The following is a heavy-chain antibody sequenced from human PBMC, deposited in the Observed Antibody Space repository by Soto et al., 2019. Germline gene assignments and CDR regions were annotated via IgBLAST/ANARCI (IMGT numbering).Heavy chain of an antibody. CDR3: ARAWGSGGYYFDY. CDR1: GGSISSGDYY. CDR2: LYYSGST. V-gene: IGHV4-30-4*01. Sequence: SETLSLTCTVSGGSISSGDYYWSWIRQPPGKGLEWIGYLYYSGSTYYNPSLKSRVTISVETSKNQFSLKLSSVTAADTAVYYCARAWGSGGYYFDYWGQGTLVTVSS. J-gene: IGHJ4*02. D-gene: IGHD3-10*01.